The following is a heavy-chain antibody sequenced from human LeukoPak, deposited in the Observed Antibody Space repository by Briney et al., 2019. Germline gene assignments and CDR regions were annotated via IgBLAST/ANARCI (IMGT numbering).Heavy chain of an antibody. CDR2: IYYRGST. D-gene: IGHD5-18*01. CDR1: DYSISSSYY. CDR3: ARLRVRGYGYGPWEGPTWLDY. J-gene: IGHJ4*02. Sequence: SETLSLTCTVSDYSISSSYYWGWIRQPPGKGLEWIGTIYYRGSTYYNPSLKSRVTISVDTSKNQFSLKLSSVTAADTAVYYCARLRVRGYGYGPWEGPTWLDYWGQGTLVTVSS. V-gene: IGHV4-38-2*02.